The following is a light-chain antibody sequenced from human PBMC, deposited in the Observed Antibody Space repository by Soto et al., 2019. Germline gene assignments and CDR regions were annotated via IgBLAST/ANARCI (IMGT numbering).Light chain of an antibody. J-gene: IGLJ3*02. Sequence: QPVLTQSPSASASLGASVKLTCTLSSGHSSSAIAWHQQQPEKGPRYLMKLNSDGSHTKGDGIPDRFSGSSSGAERYLTISSLQSEDEADYYCQTWGTGIRVFGGGTKVTVL. CDR2: LNSDGSH. CDR3: QTWGTGIRV. V-gene: IGLV4-69*01. CDR1: SGHSSSA.